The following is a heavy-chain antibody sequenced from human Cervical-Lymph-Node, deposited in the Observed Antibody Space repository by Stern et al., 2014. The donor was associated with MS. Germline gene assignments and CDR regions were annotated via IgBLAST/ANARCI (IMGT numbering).Heavy chain of an antibody. CDR2: ISAYNGNT. V-gene: IGHV1-18*04. CDR1: GYTFTSYG. CDR3: ARDLYDFWSGYYRSPGY. Sequence: MQLVESGAEVKKPGASVKVSCKASGYTFTSYGISWVRQAPGQGLEWMGWISAYNGNTNYAQKLQGRVTMTTDTSTSTAYMELRSLRSDDTAVYYCARDLYDFWSGYYRSPGYWGQGTLVTVSS. J-gene: IGHJ4*02. D-gene: IGHD3-3*01.